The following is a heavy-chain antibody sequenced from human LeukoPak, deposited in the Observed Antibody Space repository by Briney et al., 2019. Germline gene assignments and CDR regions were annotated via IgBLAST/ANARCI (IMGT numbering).Heavy chain of an antibody. J-gene: IGHJ4*02. V-gene: IGHV1-24*01. D-gene: IGHD6-19*01. CDR1: GYTLTELS. Sequence: GASVKVSCKVSGYTLTELSMHWVRQAPGKGLEWMGGFDPEDGETIYAQKLQGGVTMTEDTSAGTAYMELRSLSSQDSAVYYCATWTITLAGTISAWGQGTRVTVSS. CDR3: ATWTITLAGTISA. CDR2: FDPEDGET.